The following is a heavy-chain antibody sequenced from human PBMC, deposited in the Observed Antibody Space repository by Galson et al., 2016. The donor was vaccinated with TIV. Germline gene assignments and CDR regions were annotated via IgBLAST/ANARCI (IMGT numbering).Heavy chain of an antibody. CDR3: ARAAPVSQYDSSGYLPSSYNYYAMDV. V-gene: IGHV5-51*01. J-gene: IGHJ6*02. D-gene: IGHD3-22*01. CDR1: GSTFTSFW. Sequence: SGAEVKKPGESLKISCKCSGSTFTSFWIGWVRQLPGRGLEWMGIIYPRDSQTRYSPSFQGQVTMSADKSISTAYLQWSSLKAPDTAIYHCARAAPVSQYDSSGYLPSSYNYYAMDVWGQGTTVTVSS. CDR2: IYPRDSQT.